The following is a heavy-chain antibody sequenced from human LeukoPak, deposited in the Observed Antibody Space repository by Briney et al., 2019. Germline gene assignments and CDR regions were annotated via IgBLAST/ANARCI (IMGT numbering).Heavy chain of an antibody. J-gene: IGHJ6*02. CDR2: ISYDGSNK. CDR1: GFTFSSYG. D-gene: IGHD4-11*01. CDR3: ARDLVSNYEDSGYYYYGMDV. V-gene: IGHV3-30*03. Sequence: GRPLRLSCAASGFTFSSYGMHWVRQAPGKGLEWVAVISYDGSNKYYADSVKGRFTISRDNSKNTLYLQMNSLRAEDTAVYYCARDLVSNYEDSGYYYYGMDVWGQGTTVTVSS.